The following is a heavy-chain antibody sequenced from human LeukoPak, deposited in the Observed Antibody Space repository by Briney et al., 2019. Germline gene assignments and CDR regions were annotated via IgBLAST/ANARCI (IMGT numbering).Heavy chain of an antibody. CDR1: GGSISSSNW. D-gene: IGHD1-26*01. V-gene: IGHV3-66*01. CDR3: ASGPMEIVGAGFDY. J-gene: IGHJ4*02. Sequence: PSETLSLTCAVSGGSISSSNWWSWVRQAPGEGLGWVSVIYSGGSTYYADSVKGRFTISRDNSKNTLYLQMNSLRAEDTAVYYCASGPMEIVGAGFDYWGQGTLVTVSS. CDR2: IYSGGST.